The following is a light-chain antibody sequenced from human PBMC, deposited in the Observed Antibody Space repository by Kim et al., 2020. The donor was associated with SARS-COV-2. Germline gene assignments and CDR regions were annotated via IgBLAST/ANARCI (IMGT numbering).Light chain of an antibody. V-gene: IGLV3-19*01. CDR2: GTN. CDR3: NSRDSNGNVV. CDR1: SLRTYY. Sequence: SSELTQDPDVSVALGHIVRSTCQGASLRTYYATWYQQKPGQAPILVIYGTNNRPSGIPDRFSGSSSGNTASLTITGTQAGDEADYYCNSRDSNGNVVFAAGTKLTVL. J-gene: IGLJ2*01.